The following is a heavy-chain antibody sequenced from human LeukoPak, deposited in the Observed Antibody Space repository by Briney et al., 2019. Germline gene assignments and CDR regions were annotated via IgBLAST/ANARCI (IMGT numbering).Heavy chain of an antibody. D-gene: IGHD4-17*01. CDR1: GGTFSSYA. Sequence: GASVKVSCKASGGTFSSYAISWVRQAPGQELEWMGRIIPIFGTANYAQKFQGRVTITTDESTSTAYMELSSLRSEDTAVYYCATLTTVTPGHFDYWGQGTLVTVSS. J-gene: IGHJ4*02. CDR3: ATLTTVTPGHFDY. V-gene: IGHV1-69*05. CDR2: IIPIFGTA.